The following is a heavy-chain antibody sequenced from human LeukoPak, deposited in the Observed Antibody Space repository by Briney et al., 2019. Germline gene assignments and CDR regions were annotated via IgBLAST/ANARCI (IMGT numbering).Heavy chain of an antibody. D-gene: IGHD6-13*01. CDR3: ARGDYSSSWGKNWFDP. V-gene: IGHV4-38-2*02. CDR2: INHSGST. Sequence: SETLSLTCTVSGYSISSGYYWSWIRQPPGKGLEWIGEINHSGSTNYNPSLKSRVTISVDTSKNQFSLKLSSVTAADTAVYYCARGDYSSSWGKNWFDPWGQGTLVTVSS. CDR1: GYSISSGYY. J-gene: IGHJ5*02.